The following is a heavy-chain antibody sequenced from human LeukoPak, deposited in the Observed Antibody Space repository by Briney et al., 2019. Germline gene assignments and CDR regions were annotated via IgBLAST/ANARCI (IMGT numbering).Heavy chain of an antibody. CDR3: TKEASGALDP. D-gene: IGHD3-10*01. CDR1: GFTFSNAW. CDR2: IKSKTDGETR. V-gene: IGHV3-15*01. Sequence: GGSLRLSCEVSGFTFSNAWMSWVRQAPGKGLEWVGRIKSKTDGETRDYAAPVKSKFTISRDDSKNTVYLQMNSLKSEDTAVYYCTKEASGALDPWGQGTLVTVSS. J-gene: IGHJ5*02.